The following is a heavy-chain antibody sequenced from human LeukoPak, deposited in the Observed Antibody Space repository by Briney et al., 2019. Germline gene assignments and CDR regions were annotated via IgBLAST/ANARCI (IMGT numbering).Heavy chain of an antibody. J-gene: IGHJ4*02. CDR3: ARGGWQWLVGVTVMDFDY. CDR1: GYTFTSYD. CDR2: MNPNSGNT. Sequence: ASVRVSCKAFGYTFTSYDINWVRQATGQGLEWMGWMNPNSGNTGYAQKFQGRVTMTRNTSISTAYMELSSLRSEDTAVYYCARGGWQWLVGVTVMDFDYWGQGTLVTVSS. D-gene: IGHD6-19*01. V-gene: IGHV1-8*01.